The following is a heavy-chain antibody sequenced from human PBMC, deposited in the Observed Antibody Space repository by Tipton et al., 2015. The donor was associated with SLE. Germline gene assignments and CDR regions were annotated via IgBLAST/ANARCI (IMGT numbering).Heavy chain of an antibody. D-gene: IGHD5-18*01. CDR3: ARRGQLGNLDH. CDR2: IYYSGST. Sequence: TLSLTCTVSGGSISSGGYYWSWIRQHPGKGLEWIGYIYYSGSTYYNPSLKSRVTISVDTSKNQFSLKLSSVTAADTAVYYCARRGQLGNLDHWGQGTLVTVSS. J-gene: IGHJ4*02. CDR1: GGSISSGGYY. V-gene: IGHV4-31*03.